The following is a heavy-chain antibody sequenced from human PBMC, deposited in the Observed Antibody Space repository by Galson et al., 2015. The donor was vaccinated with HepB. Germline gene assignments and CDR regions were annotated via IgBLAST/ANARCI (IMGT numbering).Heavy chain of an antibody. V-gene: IGHV3-30*18. D-gene: IGHD2-15*01. CDR3: AKGGASWWTFDY. J-gene: IGHJ4*02. Sequence: SLRLSCAASGFTFSTSGMHWVRQAPGKGLEWLAVISYDGSDELYADSVKGRFTISRDNSKNTLYLQMSGLRAEDTALYYCAKGGASWWTFDYWGQGTRVTVSS. CDR2: ISYDGSDE. CDR1: GFTFSTSG.